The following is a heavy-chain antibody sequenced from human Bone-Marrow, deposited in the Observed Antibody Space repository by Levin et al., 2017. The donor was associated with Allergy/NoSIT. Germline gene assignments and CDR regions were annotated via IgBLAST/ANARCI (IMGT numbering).Heavy chain of an antibody. CDR3: ARDLAWRFGEFYY. CDR1: GFTVSSNY. Sequence: GGSLRLSCAASGFTVSSNYMSWVRQAPGKGLEWVSVIYSGGSTYYADSVKGRFTISRDNSKNTLYLQMNSLRAEDTAVYYCARDLAWRFGEFYYWGQGTLVTVSS. V-gene: IGHV3-66*01. D-gene: IGHD3-10*01. J-gene: IGHJ4*02. CDR2: IYSGGST.